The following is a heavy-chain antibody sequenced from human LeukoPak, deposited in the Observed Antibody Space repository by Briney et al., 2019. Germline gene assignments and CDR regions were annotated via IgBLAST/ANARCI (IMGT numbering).Heavy chain of an antibody. CDR1: GFTFSSYA. J-gene: IGHJ1*01. V-gene: IGHV3-23*01. CDR3: AKAYYCDSSAYYSGRLLYFQH. CDR2: ISAGGGST. Sequence: GGSLRLSCAASGFTFSSYAMSWVRQPPGKGLEWVSAISAGGGSTYYADSVKGRFTISRDNSKNTLYLQMNSLRAEDTAVYYCAKAYYCDSSAYYSGRLLYFQHWGQGTLVTVSS. D-gene: IGHD3-22*01.